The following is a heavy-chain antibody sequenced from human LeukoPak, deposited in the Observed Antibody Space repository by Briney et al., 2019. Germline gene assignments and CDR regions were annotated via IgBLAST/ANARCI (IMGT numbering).Heavy chain of an antibody. CDR2: IYHSGIT. Sequence: PSETLSLTCTVSGGSISSGDFYWSWIRQPPEKGLEYIGYIYHSGITFYNPSLRSRVTVSIDTSRNQSSLKLSSVTAADTAVYYCARDRSTVDYYGLDVWGQGTTVIVSS. D-gene: IGHD4-11*01. J-gene: IGHJ6*02. CDR3: ARDRSTVDYYGLDV. CDR1: GGSISSGDFY. V-gene: IGHV4-30-4*01.